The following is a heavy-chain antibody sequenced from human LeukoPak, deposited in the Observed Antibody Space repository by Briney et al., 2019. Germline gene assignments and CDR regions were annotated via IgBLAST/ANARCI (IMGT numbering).Heavy chain of an antibody. CDR3: AEVSYAGPFDY. D-gene: IGHD6-13*01. CDR1: GGSISSSSYY. V-gene: IGHV4-39*01. Sequence: SETLSLTCTVSGGSISSSSYYWGWIRQPPGKGLEWIGSIYYSGSTYYNPSLKSRVTISVDTSKNQFSLKLSSVTAADTAVYYCAEVSYAGPFDYWGQGTLVTVSS. J-gene: IGHJ4*02. CDR2: IYYSGST.